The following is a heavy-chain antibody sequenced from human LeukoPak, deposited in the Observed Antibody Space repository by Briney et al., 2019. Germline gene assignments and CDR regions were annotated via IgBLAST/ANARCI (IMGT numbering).Heavy chain of an antibody. Sequence: PGGSLRLSCATSGFTFSNYGMHWVRQTPGKSLEWVAFMQNDGSDKFFADSVKGRFTISRDNSKNTLYLQMNSLRAEDTAVYYCAKRTDYGGNSATRYYYGMDVWGQGTTVTVSS. J-gene: IGHJ6*02. CDR1: GFTFSNYG. CDR2: MQNDGSDK. V-gene: IGHV3-30*02. CDR3: AKRTDYGGNSATRYYYGMDV. D-gene: IGHD4-23*01.